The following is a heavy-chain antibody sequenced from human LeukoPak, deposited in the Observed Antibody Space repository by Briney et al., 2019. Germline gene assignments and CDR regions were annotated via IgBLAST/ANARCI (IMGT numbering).Heavy chain of an antibody. J-gene: IGHJ6*03. CDR3: ARVQYSSSSFGYYYYYMDV. CDR2: IIPIFGTA. V-gene: IGHV1-69*05. CDR1: GGTFSSYV. D-gene: IGHD6-6*01. Sequence: ASVKVSCKASGGTFSSYVISWVRQAPGQGLEWMGGIIPIFGTANYAQKFQGRVTITTDESTSTAYMELSSLRSEDTAVYYCARVQYSSSSFGYYYYYMDVWGKGTTVTVPS.